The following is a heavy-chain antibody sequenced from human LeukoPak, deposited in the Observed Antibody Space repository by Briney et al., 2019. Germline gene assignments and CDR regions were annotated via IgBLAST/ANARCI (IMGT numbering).Heavy chain of an antibody. CDR2: ISGSGGST. Sequence: PGGSLRLSCTASGFTFSSYAMSWVRQAPGKGLEWVSAISGSGGSTYYADSVKGRFTISRGNSKNTLYLQMNSLRAEDTAVYYCAKRPQDCTNGVCAGDYWGQGTLVTVSS. D-gene: IGHD2-8*01. V-gene: IGHV3-23*01. J-gene: IGHJ4*02. CDR3: AKRPQDCTNGVCAGDY. CDR1: GFTFSSYA.